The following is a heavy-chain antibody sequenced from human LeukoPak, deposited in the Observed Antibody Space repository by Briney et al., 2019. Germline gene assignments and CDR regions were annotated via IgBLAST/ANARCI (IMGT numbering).Heavy chain of an antibody. Sequence: GASMKVSCKASGGTFSSYAISWVRQAPGQGLEWMGRIIPIFCTANYAQKFQGRVTITTDESTSTAYMELSSLRSEDTAVYYCARFPWRDLDAFDIWGQGTMVTVSS. CDR3: ARFPWRDLDAFDI. CDR2: IIPIFCTA. CDR1: GGTFSSYA. V-gene: IGHV1-69*05. J-gene: IGHJ3*02. D-gene: IGHD1-1*01.